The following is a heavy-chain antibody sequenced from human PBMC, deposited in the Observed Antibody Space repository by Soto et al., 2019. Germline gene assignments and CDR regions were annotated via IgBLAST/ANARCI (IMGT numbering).Heavy chain of an antibody. CDR2: ISPYSDNT. V-gene: IGHV1-18*01. CDR1: GYTFMSFG. Sequence: GASVKVSCKTSGYTFMSFGLSWVRQAPGQGLEWVGWISPYSDNTDYAQKFQDRLALTTDISTSTGYMELRGLRSDDTAVYYCARDRGGLMAKPFDYWGQGALVTVSS. D-gene: IGHD3-10*01. J-gene: IGHJ4*02. CDR3: ARDRGGLMAKPFDY.